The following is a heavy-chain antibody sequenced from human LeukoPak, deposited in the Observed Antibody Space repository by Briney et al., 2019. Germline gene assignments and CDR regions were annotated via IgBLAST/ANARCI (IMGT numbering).Heavy chain of an antibody. Sequence: SETLSLTCTVSGGSISSYYWSWIRQPPATGLGCIGYIYYSGSTNYNPSLKSRVTISVDTSKNQFSLKLSSVTAADTAVYYCARTRGYYDSSGYPYYFDYWGQGTLVTVSS. CDR2: IYYSGST. J-gene: IGHJ4*02. CDR3: ARTRGYYDSSGYPYYFDY. V-gene: IGHV4-59*01. CDR1: GGSISSYY. D-gene: IGHD3-22*01.